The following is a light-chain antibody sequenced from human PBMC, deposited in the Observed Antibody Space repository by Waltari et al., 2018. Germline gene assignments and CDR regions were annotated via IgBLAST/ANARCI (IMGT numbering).Light chain of an antibody. V-gene: IGKV1-39*01. J-gene: IGKJ2*01. CDR2: GAS. CDR3: QQSLTTPYT. Sequence: DIQLTQSPSSLSASVGGRVTTTCRASESISLYLNWYQQKPGKAPNLLLYGASALRTGVPSRFSGSGSGTDFTLTITSLQPDDFAVYICQQSLTTPYTFGQGTKLE. CDR1: ESISLY.